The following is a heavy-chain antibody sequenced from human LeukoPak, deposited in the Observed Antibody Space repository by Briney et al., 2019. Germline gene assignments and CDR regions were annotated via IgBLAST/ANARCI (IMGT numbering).Heavy chain of an antibody. Sequence: SGGSLRLSCAASGFTFSSYSMNWVRQAPGKGLEWVSSISSSSGYIYYADSVKGRFTISRDNAKNSLYLQMNSLRAEDTAVYYRARVTADSGSYYDPSPGPFDYWGQGTLVTVSS. CDR3: ARVTADSGSYYDPSPGPFDY. V-gene: IGHV3-21*01. CDR1: GFTFSSYS. D-gene: IGHD1-26*01. CDR2: ISSSSGYI. J-gene: IGHJ4*02.